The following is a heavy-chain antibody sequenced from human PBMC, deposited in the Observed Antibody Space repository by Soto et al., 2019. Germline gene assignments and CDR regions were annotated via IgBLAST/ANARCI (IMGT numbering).Heavy chain of an antibody. CDR1: GGTFSSYA. CDR3: ARVGVSGYDYPDYYYYYGMDV. Sequence: GASVKVSCKASGGTFSSYAISWVRQAPGQGPEWMGGIIPIFGTANYAQKFQGRVTITADESTSTAYMELSSLRSEDTAVYYCARVGVSGYDYPDYYYYYGMDVWGQGTTVTVSS. D-gene: IGHD5-12*01. V-gene: IGHV1-69*13. CDR2: IIPIFGTA. J-gene: IGHJ6*02.